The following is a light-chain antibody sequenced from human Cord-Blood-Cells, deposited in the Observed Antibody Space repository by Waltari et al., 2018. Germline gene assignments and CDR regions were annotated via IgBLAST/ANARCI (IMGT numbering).Light chain of an antibody. CDR2: DAS. CDR3: QQRSNWPLT. J-gene: IGKJ4*01. CDR1: QSVSSF. Sequence: ELVLTQSPATLALSPGERATLSCRASQSVSSFLAWYQQKPGQAPRLLIYDASNRATGSPVRFRGSGSGTDFTLTISSLEPEDFAVYYCQQRSNWPLTFGGGTKVEIK. V-gene: IGKV3-11*01.